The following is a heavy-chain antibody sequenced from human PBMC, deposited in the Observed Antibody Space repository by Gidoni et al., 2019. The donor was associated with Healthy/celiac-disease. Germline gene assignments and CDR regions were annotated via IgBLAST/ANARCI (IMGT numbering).Heavy chain of an antibody. CDR3: ATPSSGYSSGWYLGMDV. CDR2: IYSGGRT. V-gene: IGHV3-53*01. J-gene: IGHJ6*02. CDR1: GFTVSSNY. D-gene: IGHD6-19*01. Sequence: EVQLVESGGGLIQPGGSLRLSCAASGFTVSSNYMSWVRQAPGKGLEWVSVIYSGGRTYYADSVKGRFTISRDKSKNTLYLQMNSLRAEDTAVYYCATPSSGYSSGWYLGMDVWGQGTTVTVSS.